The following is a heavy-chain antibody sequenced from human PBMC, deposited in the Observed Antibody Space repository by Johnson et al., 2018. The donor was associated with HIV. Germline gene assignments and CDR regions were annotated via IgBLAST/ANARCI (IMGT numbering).Heavy chain of an antibody. D-gene: IGHD2-15*01. V-gene: IGHV3-9*01. CDR3: AKDIHMVAPRRAFDI. CDR2: ISWNSGII. J-gene: IGHJ3*02. Sequence: EWVSGISWNSGIIGYADSVKGRFTISRDNTKNSLYLQMNSLRAEDTAVYFCAKDIHMVAPRRAFDIWGQGTMVIVTS.